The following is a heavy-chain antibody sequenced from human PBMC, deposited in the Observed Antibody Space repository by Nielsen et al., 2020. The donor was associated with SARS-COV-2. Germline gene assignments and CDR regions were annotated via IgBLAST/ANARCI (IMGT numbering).Heavy chain of an antibody. CDR1: GFTFSSYA. V-gene: IGHV3-9*01. J-gene: IGHJ4*02. D-gene: IGHD3-3*01. Sequence: SLKISCAASGFTFSSYAMHWVRQAPGKGLEWVSGISWNSGSIGYADSVKGRFTISRDNAKNSLYLHMNSLRVEDTAVYYCVRDSSIVIWSGYPVDWGQGTLVTVSS. CDR2: ISWNSGSI. CDR3: VRDSSIVIWSGYPVD.